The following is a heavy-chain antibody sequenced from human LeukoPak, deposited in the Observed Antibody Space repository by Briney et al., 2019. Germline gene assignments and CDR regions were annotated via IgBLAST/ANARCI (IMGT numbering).Heavy chain of an antibody. Sequence: ASVKVSCKASGYTFTSYAMNWVRQAPGQGLEWMGWINTNTGNPTYAQGFTGRFVFSLDTSVSTAYLQISSIKAEDAAVYYCAREGCSSTSCPLPNYYYYYMDVWGKGTTVTVSS. CDR1: GYTFTSYA. J-gene: IGHJ6*03. CDR2: INTNTGNP. D-gene: IGHD2-2*01. V-gene: IGHV7-4-1*02. CDR3: AREGCSSTSCPLPNYYYYYMDV.